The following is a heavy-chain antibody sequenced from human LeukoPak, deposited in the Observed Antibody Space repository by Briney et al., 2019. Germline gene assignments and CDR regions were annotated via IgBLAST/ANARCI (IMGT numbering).Heavy chain of an antibody. D-gene: IGHD5-24*01. CDR1: GGTFSNYG. J-gene: IGHJ4*02. V-gene: IGHV1-69*13. CDR2: IIPMFGTT. Sequence: SVKVSCKAFGGTFSNYGIHWVRQAPGQGLEWMGRIIPMFGTTNYAQNLQGRVTITADESTTTAYMELSSLRSEDTAVYYCARGSRDGYNSFDYWGQGTLVTVSS. CDR3: ARGSRDGYNSFDY.